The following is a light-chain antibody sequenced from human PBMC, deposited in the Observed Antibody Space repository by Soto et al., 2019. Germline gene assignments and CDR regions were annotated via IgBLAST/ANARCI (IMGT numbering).Light chain of an antibody. Sequence: DIVMTQSPDSLAVSLGERATINCKSSQSVLYSSNNKNYLAWYQQKSRQPPKLLIYWASTRESGVPDRFSGSGSGTDFTLTISSLQAEDVAVYYSQQYYSTPTFGQGTKLEIK. CDR1: QSVLYSSNNKNY. CDR2: WAS. J-gene: IGKJ2*01. V-gene: IGKV4-1*01. CDR3: QQYYSTPT.